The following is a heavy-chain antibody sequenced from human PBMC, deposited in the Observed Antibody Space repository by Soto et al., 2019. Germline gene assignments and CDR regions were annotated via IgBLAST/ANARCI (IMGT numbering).Heavy chain of an antibody. Sequence: EVQLLESGGGLVQPGGSLRLSCAASGFTFSSYAMIWVRQPPGKGLEWVSVVSNSGGSTYYADSVKGRFTISRDNSKNTLYLQMNSLRAEDSAVYYCGKAVDTAMAPPSWGHGTLVTVSS. J-gene: IGHJ5*01. CDR3: GKAVDTAMAPPS. D-gene: IGHD5-18*01. CDR2: VSNSGGST. V-gene: IGHV3-23*01. CDR1: GFTFSSYA.